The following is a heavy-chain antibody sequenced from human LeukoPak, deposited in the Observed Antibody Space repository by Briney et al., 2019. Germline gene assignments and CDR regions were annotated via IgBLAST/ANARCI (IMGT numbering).Heavy chain of an antibody. CDR1: GFTFDDYA. D-gene: IGHD5-12*01. J-gene: IGHJ3*02. V-gene: IGHV3-9*01. CDR3: AKDIAGYSGYPEGGFDI. Sequence: GRSLRLSCAASGFTFDDYAMHWVRQAPGKGLEWVSGISWNSGSIVYADSVKGRFTISRDNAKNSLYLQMNSLRAEDTALYYCAKDIAGYSGYPEGGFDIWGQGTMVTVSS. CDR2: ISWNSGSI.